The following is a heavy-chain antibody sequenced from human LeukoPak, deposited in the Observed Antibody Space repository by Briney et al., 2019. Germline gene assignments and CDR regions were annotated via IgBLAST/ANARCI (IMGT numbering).Heavy chain of an antibody. V-gene: IGHV1-46*01. CDR2: INPSGGST. CDR1: GYTFTSYY. Sequence: GASVKVSCKASGYTFTSYYMHWVRQAPGQGLEWMGIINPSGGSTSYAQKFQGRVTMTRDTSTSTVYMELSSLRSEDTAVYYCATAYGSGSYPPYYFDYWGQGTLVPVSS. J-gene: IGHJ4*02. D-gene: IGHD3-10*01. CDR3: ATAYGSGSYPPYYFDY.